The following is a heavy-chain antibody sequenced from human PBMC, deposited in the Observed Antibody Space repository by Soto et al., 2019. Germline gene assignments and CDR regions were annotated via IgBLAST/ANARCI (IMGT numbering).Heavy chain of an antibody. J-gene: IGHJ4*02. CDR2: IYYSRSD. CDR1: GDSINSADYY. V-gene: IGHV4-30-4*01. CDR3: ARVVQFYDSSGYSFYYFDY. Sequence: SETLSLTCTVSGDSINSADYYWMWLRQPPGKGLEWIGYIYYSRSDYYNPSLGRRATITIDTSRNQFSLNLMSVTAADAAVYYCARVVQFYDSSGYSFYYFDYWGQGALVTVSS. D-gene: IGHD3-22*01.